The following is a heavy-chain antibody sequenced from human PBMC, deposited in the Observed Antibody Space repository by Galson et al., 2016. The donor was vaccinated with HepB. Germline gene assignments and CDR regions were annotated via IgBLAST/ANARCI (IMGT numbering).Heavy chain of an antibody. J-gene: IGHJ2*01. CDR2: ISSNGDFI. CDR1: GFTFSKYW. D-gene: IGHD2-2*01. V-gene: IGHV3-21*01. Sequence: SLRLSCAVSGFTFSKYWMSWVRQAPGKGLEWLSSISSNGDFINYADSVKGRFTISRDNADNSLFLHMSSLRAEDTAIYYCARDNSHCGRTSCIPTYRYFDLWGRGTLVTVSS. CDR3: ARDNSHCGRTSCIPTYRYFDL.